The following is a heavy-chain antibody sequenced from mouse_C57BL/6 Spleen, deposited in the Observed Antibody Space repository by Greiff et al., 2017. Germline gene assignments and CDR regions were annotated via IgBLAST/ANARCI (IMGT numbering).Heavy chain of an antibody. Sequence: EVQLQESGPGLVKPSQSLSLTCSVTGYSITSGYYWNWLRQFPGNKLEWMGYISYDGSNNYNPSLKNRISITRDTSKNQFFLKLNSVTTEDTATYYCAMGAVGAWFAYWGQGTLVTVSA. J-gene: IGHJ3*01. D-gene: IGHD3-3*01. CDR3: AMGAVGAWFAY. CDR2: ISYDGSN. CDR1: GYSITSGYY. V-gene: IGHV3-6*01.